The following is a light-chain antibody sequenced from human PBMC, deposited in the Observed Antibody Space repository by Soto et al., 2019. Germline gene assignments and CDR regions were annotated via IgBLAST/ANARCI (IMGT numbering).Light chain of an antibody. V-gene: IGLV2-14*03. CDR2: DVA. Sequence: QSALTRPASLSGSPGQSISISCTGTSSDVGRYNFVSWYQQRPGKAPKLIIYDVANRPSGISNRFSGSKSGNTASLTISGLQSQDESAYYSSSYTGSTSLVYVFGTGTKVTVL. CDR1: SSDVGRYNF. CDR3: SSYTGSTSLVYV. J-gene: IGLJ1*01.